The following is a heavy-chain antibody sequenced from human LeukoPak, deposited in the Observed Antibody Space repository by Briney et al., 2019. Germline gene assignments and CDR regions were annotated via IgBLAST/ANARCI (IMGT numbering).Heavy chain of an antibody. CDR1: GFTFNTFA. Sequence: GGSLRLSCAASGFTFNTFAMNWVRQAPGKGLEWVSSISGNGASTYYADSVKGRFTISRDNSRSSVYLQMNSLGAEDTAMYYCTKDLLGYPRPIDYWGQGTLVTVSS. J-gene: IGHJ4*02. CDR3: TKDLLGYPRPIDY. CDR2: ISGNGAST. V-gene: IGHV3-23*01. D-gene: IGHD5-12*01.